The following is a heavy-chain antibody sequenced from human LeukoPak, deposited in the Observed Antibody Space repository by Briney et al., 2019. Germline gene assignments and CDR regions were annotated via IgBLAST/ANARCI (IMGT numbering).Heavy chain of an antibody. J-gene: IGHJ4*02. Sequence: PGGSLRLSCAASGFTFSSYWMSWVRQAPGKGLEWVAAIKRNGSDKYYVDSVKGRFTISRDNAKNTLYLQMGSLRVEDTSIYSCVKGPLHQLVSTFDYWGEGALVSVSS. CDR2: IKRNGSDK. CDR3: VKGPLHQLVSTFDY. D-gene: IGHD6-13*01. V-gene: IGHV3-7*02. CDR1: GFTFSSYW.